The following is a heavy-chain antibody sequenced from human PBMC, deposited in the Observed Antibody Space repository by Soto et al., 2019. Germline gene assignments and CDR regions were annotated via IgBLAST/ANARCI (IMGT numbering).Heavy chain of an antibody. Sequence: KTSETLSLTCTVSGGYISSSGYYWSWIRQHPGKCLEWIGYIYYSGSTYYNPSLKSRVTISVDTSKNQFSLKLSSVTAADTAVYYCAREMTYYYDSSGQLNWFDPWGQGTLVTVSS. CDR2: IYYSGST. CDR1: GGYISSSGYY. D-gene: IGHD3-22*01. J-gene: IGHJ5*02. V-gene: IGHV4-31*03. CDR3: AREMTYYYDSSGQLNWFDP.